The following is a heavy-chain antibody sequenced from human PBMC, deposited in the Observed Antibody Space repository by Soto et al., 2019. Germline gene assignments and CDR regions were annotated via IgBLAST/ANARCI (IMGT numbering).Heavy chain of an antibody. CDR3: AREDNYDCGSGSPPRYGMDV. CDR1: GFTFSSYA. J-gene: IGHJ6*02. D-gene: IGHD3-3*01. V-gene: IGHV3-23*01. Sequence: PGGSLRLPCAASGFTFSSYAMTWVRQAPGEGLEWVSIISGSGGTTYYADSVKGRVTISRDNSQNKLYLQMSSLRAGGTAVYYCAREDNYDCGSGSPPRYGMDVGGHGSTVSVSS. CDR2: ISGSGGTT.